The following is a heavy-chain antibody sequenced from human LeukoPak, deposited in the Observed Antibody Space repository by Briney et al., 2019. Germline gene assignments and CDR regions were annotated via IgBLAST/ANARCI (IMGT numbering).Heavy chain of an antibody. CDR2: ISSSGRST. J-gene: IGHJ4*02. V-gene: IGHV3-23*01. D-gene: IGHD1-1*01. CDR1: GLTFNNYV. Sequence: GGSLRLSCATSGLTFNNYVMTWVRQAPEKGLEWVSSISSSGRSTYYADSVRGRFTISRDNSKNTLFLQMNTLRADDTAVYYCAKEVPYLEYWGRGTLVTVSS. CDR3: AKEVPYLEY.